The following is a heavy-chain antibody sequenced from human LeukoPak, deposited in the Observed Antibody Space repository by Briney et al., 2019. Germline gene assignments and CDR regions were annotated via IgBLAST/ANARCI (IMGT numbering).Heavy chain of an antibody. Sequence: SVKVSCKASGGTFSSYAISWVRQAPGQGLEWMGGIIPIFGTANYAQKSQGRVTITADESTSTAYMELSSLRSEDTAVYYCARDLGYCSSTSCYDPNYYFDYWGQGTLVTVSS. CDR1: GGTFSSYA. CDR3: ARDLGYCSSTSCYDPNYYFDY. CDR2: IIPIFGTA. D-gene: IGHD2-2*01. V-gene: IGHV1-69*13. J-gene: IGHJ4*02.